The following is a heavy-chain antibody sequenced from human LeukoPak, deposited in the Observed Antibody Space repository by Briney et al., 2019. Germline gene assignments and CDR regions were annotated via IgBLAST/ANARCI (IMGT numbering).Heavy chain of an antibody. J-gene: IGHJ4*02. D-gene: IGHD3-22*01. CDR1: GFTFSSYW. V-gene: IGHV3-7*01. CDR3: AKRGYYDSSGYNPFDY. CDR2: IKQDGSEK. Sequence: GGSLRLSCAASGFTFSSYWMSWVRQAPGKGLEWVANIKQDGSEKYYVDSVKGRFTISRDNAKNSLYLQMNSLRAEDTAVYYCAKRGYYDSSGYNPFDYWGQGTLVTVSS.